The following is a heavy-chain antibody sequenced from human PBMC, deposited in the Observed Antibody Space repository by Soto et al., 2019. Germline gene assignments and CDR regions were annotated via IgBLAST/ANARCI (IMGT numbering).Heavy chain of an antibody. Sequence: QVQLVQSGAEVKKPRASVKVSCKASGYTFTSNYMHWVRRAPGQGLEWMGIINPTGGGTSYAQKLQGRVTITRDRSTSTVHRGLRSLRSEDTAVYYGAREGGGVGYGDSSGYLDHWGQGTLVTVSS. CDR1: GYTFTSNY. CDR3: AREGGGVGYGDSSGYLDH. CDR2: INPTGGGT. D-gene: IGHD3-22*01. J-gene: IGHJ4*02. V-gene: IGHV1-46*01.